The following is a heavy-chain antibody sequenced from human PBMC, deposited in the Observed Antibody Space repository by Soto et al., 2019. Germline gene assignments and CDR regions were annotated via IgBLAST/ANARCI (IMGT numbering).Heavy chain of an antibody. CDR1: GYTFPSYD. CDR3: ARGPRRDIVLMVYAMYSAFDI. CDR2: MNPNSGNT. J-gene: IGHJ3*02. V-gene: IGHV1-8*01. Sequence: ASVKVSCKASGYTFPSYDINWVRQATGQGLEWMGWMNPNSGNTGYAQKFQGRVTMTRNTSIGTAYMELSSLRSEDTAVYYRARGPRRDIVLMVYAMYSAFDIWGQGTMVTVSS. D-gene: IGHD2-8*01.